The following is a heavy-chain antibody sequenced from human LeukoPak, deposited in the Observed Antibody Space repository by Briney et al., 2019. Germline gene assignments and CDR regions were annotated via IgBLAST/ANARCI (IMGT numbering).Heavy chain of an antibody. J-gene: IGHJ6*02. CDR3: AGDSQLLDYYYYYGMDV. D-gene: IGHD5-18*01. CDR2: IYYSGST. CDR1: GGSISSSSYY. Sequence: SETLSLTCTVSGGSISSSSYYWGWIRQPPGKGLEWIGSIYYSGSTYYNPSLKSRVTISVDTSKNQFSLKLSSVTAADTAVYYCAGDSQLLDYYYYYGMDVWGQGTTVTVSS. V-gene: IGHV4-39*07.